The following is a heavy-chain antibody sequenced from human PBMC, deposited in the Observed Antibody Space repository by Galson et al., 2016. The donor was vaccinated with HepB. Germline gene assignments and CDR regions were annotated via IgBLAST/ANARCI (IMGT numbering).Heavy chain of an antibody. V-gene: IGHV1-2*02. CDR3: ARGGDFWSGYFFQD. CDR2: INPNSGGT. J-gene: IGHJ1*01. D-gene: IGHD3-3*01. CDR1: GYMFTGYY. Sequence: SVKVSCKASGYMFTGYYMHWVRQAPGQGLEWMGWINPNSGGTDYAQEFQGRVTVTRDTSIRTAYMELGRLRSDDTAVYYCARGGDFWSGYFFQDWGQGTLVSVSS.